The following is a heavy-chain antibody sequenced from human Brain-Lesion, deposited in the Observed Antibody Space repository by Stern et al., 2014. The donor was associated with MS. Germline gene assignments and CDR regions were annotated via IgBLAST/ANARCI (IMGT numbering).Heavy chain of an antibody. V-gene: IGHV4-39*01. Sequence: QLQLQESGPGLVKPSETLSLTCTVSGGSISSSSYYWGWIRQPPGKGLEWIGSIYYSGGTYYNTSLKRRFTISVDTSTTQFSLKLSSVTAADTAVYYCARGTYYYDSDWGQGTLVTVSS. CDR3: ARGTYYYDSD. D-gene: IGHD3-22*01. CDR1: GGSISSSSYY. CDR2: IYYSGGT. J-gene: IGHJ4*02.